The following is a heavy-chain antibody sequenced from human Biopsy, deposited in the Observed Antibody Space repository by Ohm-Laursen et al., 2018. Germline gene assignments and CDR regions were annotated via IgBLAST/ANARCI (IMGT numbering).Heavy chain of an antibody. CDR1: GGSISSNNYY. CDR3: ARGDYFDSNGYFWFDP. V-gene: IGHV4-39*07. CDR2: LSYSGNT. Sequence: GTLSLTCTVSGGSISSNNYYWGWIRQPPGKGLEWIGSLSYSGNTYSNPSLKNLITISGDTSKNQFSLKLNSVTAADTAVYYCARGDYFDSNGYFWFDPWGQGILVTVSS. D-gene: IGHD3-22*01. J-gene: IGHJ5*02.